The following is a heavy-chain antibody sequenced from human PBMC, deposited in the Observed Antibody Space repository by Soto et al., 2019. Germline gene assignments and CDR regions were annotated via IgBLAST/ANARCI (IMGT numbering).Heavy chain of an antibody. J-gene: IGHJ4*02. D-gene: IGHD6-13*01. Sequence: EVQLLESGGGLVQPGESLRLSCAASGFTFSSYAMTWVRQAPGKGLEWVSAISGSGNTSYYADSVKGRFTISRDSSKKMLYLQMNSLRPEETAVYYCAKDRGRTWYEDYWGQGTLVTVSS. CDR2: ISGSGNTS. CDR3: AKDRGRTWYEDY. CDR1: GFTFSSYA. V-gene: IGHV3-23*01.